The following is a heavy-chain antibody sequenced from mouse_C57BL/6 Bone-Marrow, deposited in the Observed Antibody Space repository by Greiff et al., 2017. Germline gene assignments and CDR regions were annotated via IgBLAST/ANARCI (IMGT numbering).Heavy chain of an antibody. CDR1: GFTFTSYW. Sequence: QVQLQQSGAELVMPGASVKLSCTASGFTFTSYWMHWVKQRPGQGLEWIGEIDPSDSYTNYNQKFKGKSTLTVDKSSSTAYMQLSSLTSEDSAVYYCARDDYLDYEARDYGGQGTSVTVTA. CDR3: ARDDYLDYEARDY. D-gene: IGHD2-4*01. CDR2: IDPSDSYT. V-gene: IGHV1-69*01. J-gene: IGHJ4*01.